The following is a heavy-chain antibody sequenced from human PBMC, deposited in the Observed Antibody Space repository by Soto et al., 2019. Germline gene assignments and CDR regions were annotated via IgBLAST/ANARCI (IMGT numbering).Heavy chain of an antibody. Sequence: ASVKVSCKASGYTFSAYYIIWVRQAPGQGPEWMGWINPNGGETNYAEKFRDRVTLTTDTSISAAYLELSGLRSDDTALYYCARDPGYSYGIPDYWGQGTLVTVSS. CDR2: INPNGGET. J-gene: IGHJ4*02. V-gene: IGHV1-2*02. D-gene: IGHD5-12*01. CDR3: ARDPGYSYGIPDY. CDR1: GYTFSAYY.